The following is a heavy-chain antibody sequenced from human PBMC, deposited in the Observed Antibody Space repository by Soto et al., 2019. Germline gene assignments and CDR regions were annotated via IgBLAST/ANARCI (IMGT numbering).Heavy chain of an antibody. D-gene: IGHD6-19*01. CDR2: INSDGSST. V-gene: IGHV3-74*01. CDR3: ARGSYSSGWYGIYYYYGMGV. Sequence: GGSLRLSCAASGFTFSSYWMHWVRQAPGKGLVWVSRINSDGSSTSYADSVKGRFTISRDNAKNTLYLQMNSLRAEDTAVYYCARGSYSSGWYGIYYYYGMGVWGQGTTVTVSS. J-gene: IGHJ6*02. CDR1: GFTFSSYW.